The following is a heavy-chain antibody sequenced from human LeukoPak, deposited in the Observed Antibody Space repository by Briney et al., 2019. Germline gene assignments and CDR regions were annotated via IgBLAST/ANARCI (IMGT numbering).Heavy chain of an antibody. Sequence: ASVKVSCKASGYTFTGNYMHWVRQAPGQGPEWMGWINPNNGVTDFAQKFQGRVTMTSDTSISTAYMELSGLRSDDTAIYYCARDYGSGSYDWFDPWGQGTLVTVAS. V-gene: IGHV1-2*02. CDR3: ARDYGSGSYDWFDP. CDR1: GYTFTGNY. J-gene: IGHJ5*02. D-gene: IGHD3-10*01. CDR2: INPNNGVT.